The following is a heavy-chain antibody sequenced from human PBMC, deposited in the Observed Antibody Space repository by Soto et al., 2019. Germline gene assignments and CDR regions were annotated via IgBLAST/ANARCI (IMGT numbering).Heavy chain of an antibody. CDR2: IYYDSST. J-gene: IGHJ5*01. CDR1: GDSIRAMNNY. V-gene: IGHV4-39*01. Sequence: SETLSLTWTLAGDSIRAMNNYWGWFRQPPGKGLEWIGNIYYDSSTSYNSSLKSQVAMPIERSKNKLSLNLTSVTATDTAVYYCARVVIPGTQHTDFDSRGQGVSVTVSS. CDR3: ARVVIPGTQHTDFDS. D-gene: IGHD2-15*01.